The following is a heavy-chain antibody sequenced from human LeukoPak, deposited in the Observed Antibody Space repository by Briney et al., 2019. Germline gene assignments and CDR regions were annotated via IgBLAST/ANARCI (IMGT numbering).Heavy chain of an antibody. J-gene: IGHJ4*02. CDR3: ARAIRYCSSTSCYTYYFDY. V-gene: IGHV3-7*01. CDR2: IKQDGSEK. Sequence: GGSLRLSCAASGFTFSSYWMSWVRQAPGKGLEGVANIKQDGSEKYYVDSVKGRFTISRDNAKNSLYLQMNSLRAEDTAVYYCARAIRYCSSTSCYTYYFDYWGQGTLVTVSS. D-gene: IGHD2-2*02. CDR1: GFTFSSYW.